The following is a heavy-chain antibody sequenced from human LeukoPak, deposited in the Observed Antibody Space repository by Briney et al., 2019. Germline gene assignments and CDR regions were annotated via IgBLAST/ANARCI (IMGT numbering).Heavy chain of an antibody. CDR1: GFTFSTYG. V-gene: IGHV3-30*02. CDR2: IRYDGRNK. J-gene: IGHJ4*02. D-gene: IGHD4-17*01. CDR3: AKEIWPTVTTPGHTHFDY. Sequence: GGSLRLSCAASGFTFSTYGMHWVRQAPGKGLEWVAFIRYDGRNKYYADSVKGRFTIARDNSKNTLCLQMNSLRAEDTAVYYCAKEIWPTVTTPGHTHFDYWGQGTLVTVSS.